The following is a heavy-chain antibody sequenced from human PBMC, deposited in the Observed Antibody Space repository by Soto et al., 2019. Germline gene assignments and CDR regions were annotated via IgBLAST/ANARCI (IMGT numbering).Heavy chain of an antibody. CDR1: GYSISSGYY. Sequence: SETLSLTCAVSGYSISSGYYWGWLRQPPGKGLEWFGSIYHGGSTYYNPSLNSRVTLSIDMTNNHVSLILNSVTAADTAVYYCARVGPWVPYYYDSSPYTFENWFDPWGQGTLVTVSS. CDR3: ARVGPWVPYYYDSSPYTFENWFDP. CDR2: IYHGGST. D-gene: IGHD3-22*01. J-gene: IGHJ5*02. V-gene: IGHV4-38-2*01.